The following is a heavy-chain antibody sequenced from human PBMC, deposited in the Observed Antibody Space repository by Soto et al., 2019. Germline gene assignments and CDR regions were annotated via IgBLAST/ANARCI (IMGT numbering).Heavy chain of an antibody. V-gene: IGHV2-5*02. CDR2: IYWDDNK. D-gene: IGHD3-16*01. CDR3: AHRDTSWESGGEFDD. Sequence: QITLKESGPTLVKPTQTLTLTCTFSGFSLSTTAVGVGGIRQPPGKALEVLAFIYWDDNKRYSPSLKGRLTVTKDTSKNQVVLTMTDMAPVDTCTYYCAHRDTSWESGGEFDDWGKGTMVTVSS. CDR1: GFSLSTTAVG. J-gene: IGHJ4*02.